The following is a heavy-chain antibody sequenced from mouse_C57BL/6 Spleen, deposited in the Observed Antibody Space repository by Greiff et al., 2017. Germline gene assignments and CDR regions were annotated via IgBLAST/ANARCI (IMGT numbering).Heavy chain of an antibody. CDR1: GYTFTSYW. J-gene: IGHJ1*03. CDR2: IDPNSGGT. D-gene: IGHD1-1*01. V-gene: IGHV1-72*01. Sequence: QVQLKQPGAELVKPGASVKLSCKASGYTFTSYWMHWVKQRPGRGLEWIGRIDPNSGGTKYNEKFKSKATLTVDKPSSTAYMQLSSLTSEDSAVYYCATPYYGSSYWYFDVWGTGTTVTVSS. CDR3: ATPYYGSSYWYFDV.